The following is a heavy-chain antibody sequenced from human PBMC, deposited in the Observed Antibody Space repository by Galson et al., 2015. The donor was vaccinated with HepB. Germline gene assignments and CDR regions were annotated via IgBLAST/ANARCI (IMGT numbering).Heavy chain of an antibody. V-gene: IGHV4-59*01. Sequence: LSLTCTVSGGSMNDYYWTWIWQPPGKGLEWIGHVYYTGSTQYNPSLKSRVTISVDTSKNQFSLKLTSLTVADTAVYFCARVVGQWLIHDAFDLWGQGTVVTVSS. CDR1: GGSMNDYY. J-gene: IGHJ3*01. CDR3: ARVVGQWLIHDAFDL. CDR2: VYYTGST. D-gene: IGHD6-19*01.